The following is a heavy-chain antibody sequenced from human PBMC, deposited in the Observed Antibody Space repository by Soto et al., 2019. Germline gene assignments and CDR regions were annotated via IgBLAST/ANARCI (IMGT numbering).Heavy chain of an antibody. CDR3: ARAYQARGVQAAYYYGMDV. D-gene: IGHD3-16*01. CDR1: GYTFTSYG. Sequence: QVQLVQSGAEVKKPGASVKVSCKASGYTFTSYGISWVRQAPGQGLEWMGWISAYNGNTNYAQKLQGRVTMTTDTPTSTAYMELRSLRSDDTAVYYCARAYQARGVQAAYYYGMDVWGQGTTVTVSS. V-gene: IGHV1-18*01. J-gene: IGHJ6*02. CDR2: ISAYNGNT.